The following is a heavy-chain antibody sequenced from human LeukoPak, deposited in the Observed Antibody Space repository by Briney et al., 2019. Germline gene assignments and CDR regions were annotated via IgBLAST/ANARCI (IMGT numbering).Heavy chain of an antibody. CDR3: ARSVRWPGWFDP. Sequence: PGRSLRLSCAASGFTFSSYAMHWVRQAPGKGLEWVAVISYDGSNKYYADSVKGRFTISRDNSKNTLYLQMNSLRAEDTAVYYCARSVRWPGWFDPWGQGTLVTVSS. V-gene: IGHV3-30-3*01. CDR2: ISYDGSNK. J-gene: IGHJ5*02. CDR1: GFTFSSYA. D-gene: IGHD3-10*01.